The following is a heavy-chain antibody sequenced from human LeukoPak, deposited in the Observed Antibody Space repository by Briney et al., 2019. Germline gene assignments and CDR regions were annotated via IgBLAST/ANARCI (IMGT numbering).Heavy chain of an antibody. CDR2: ISGRGGST. Sequence: SGGSLRLSCAASGFTFSSYAMSWVRQAPGKGLEWVSAISGRGGSTYYADSVKGRFTISRDNSKNTLYLQMNSLRAEDTAVYYCAKDPRGYCSSTSCSSPFDYWGQGTLVTVSS. CDR1: GFTFSSYA. D-gene: IGHD2-2*01. J-gene: IGHJ4*02. CDR3: AKDPRGYCSSTSCSSPFDY. V-gene: IGHV3-23*01.